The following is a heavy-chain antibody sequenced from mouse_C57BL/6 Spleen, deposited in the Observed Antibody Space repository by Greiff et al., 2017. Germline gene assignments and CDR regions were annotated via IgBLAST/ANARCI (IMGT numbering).Heavy chain of an antibody. CDR2: INPNNGGT. Sequence: EVQLQQSGPELVKPGASVKISCKASGYTFTDYYMNWVKQSHGKSLEWIGDINPNNGGTSYNQKFKGKPTLTVDKSSSTAYMELRSLTSEDSAVYYCARYYYYGRRHFDVWGTGTTVTVSS. D-gene: IGHD1-1*01. J-gene: IGHJ1*03. CDR1: GYTFTDYY. CDR3: ARYYYYGRRHFDV. V-gene: IGHV1-26*01.